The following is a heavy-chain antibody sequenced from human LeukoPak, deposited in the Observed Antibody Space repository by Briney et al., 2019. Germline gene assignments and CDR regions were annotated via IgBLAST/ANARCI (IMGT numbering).Heavy chain of an antibody. CDR3: AREGPDRGSQTADY. CDR1: GYTFTGFY. J-gene: IGHJ4*02. CDR2: INPYTGET. V-gene: IGHV1-2*02. Sequence: ASVKVSCTASGYTFTGFYFHWVRQAPGQGLEWMGWINPYTGETKYAQNFQGRVSMTRDTSITTAYMDLSSLTSDDTAVYFCAREGPDRGSQTADYWGQGTLVTVSS. D-gene: IGHD2-21*02.